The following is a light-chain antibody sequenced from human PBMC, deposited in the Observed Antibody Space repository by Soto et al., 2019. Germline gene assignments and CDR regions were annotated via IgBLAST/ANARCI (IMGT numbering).Light chain of an antibody. CDR1: TSN. Sequence: QSVLTQTPSVSGAPGQTVTISCTGTTSNVHWYQQLPGTAPKLLIFDNTNRPSGVPDRFSGSKSDTSASLAITGLQAEDEADYYCQFLDSLSWSVVFGGGTKVTVL. CDR2: DNT. V-gene: IGLV1-40*01. J-gene: IGLJ3*02. CDR3: QFLDSLSWSVV.